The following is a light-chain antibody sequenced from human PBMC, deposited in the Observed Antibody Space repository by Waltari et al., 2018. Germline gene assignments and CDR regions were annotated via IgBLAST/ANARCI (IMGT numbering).Light chain of an antibody. Sequence: EIVLTQSPGTLSLSPGERATLSCRASQSVSSSYLAWYQQKPGQAPRLLIYGASGRTTGIPDRFSGSGSGTDFTLTISRLEPEDFAVYYCQQYGSSPIKYTFGQGTKLEIK. CDR1: QSVSSSY. V-gene: IGKV3-20*01. J-gene: IGKJ2*01. CDR2: GAS. CDR3: QQYGSSPIKYT.